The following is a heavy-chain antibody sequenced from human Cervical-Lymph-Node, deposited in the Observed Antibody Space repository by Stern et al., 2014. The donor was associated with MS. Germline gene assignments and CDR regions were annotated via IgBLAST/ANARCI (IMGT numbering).Heavy chain of an antibody. D-gene: IGHD6-19*01. CDR1: GLPFSTHA. CDR3: AKGGQWMAVDY. Sequence: EVQLVESGGGLVQLGGSLRLSCAASGLPFSTHAMTWVRQAPGKGLAWVSAISGGGGTTDYAESVKGRLPISRDHSQTQPHLHMNHLRVEDTAVYYCAKGGQWMAVDYWGQGTLVTVSS. CDR2: ISGGGGTT. J-gene: IGHJ4*02. V-gene: IGHV3-23*04.